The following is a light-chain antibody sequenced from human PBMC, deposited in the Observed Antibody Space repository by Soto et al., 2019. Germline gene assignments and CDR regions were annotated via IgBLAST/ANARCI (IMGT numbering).Light chain of an antibody. J-gene: IGKJ2*01. CDR3: QQYNSWPYT. CDR1: QSVSSN. V-gene: IGKV3-15*01. CDR2: GAS. Sequence: EIVMTQSPATLSVSPGERATLSCRASQSVSSNLAWYQQKPGQAPRLLIYGASTRATGIPARFSGSGSGTEFTLTISSLQSEDFAVYYCQQYNSWPYTFGQGTKLDIK.